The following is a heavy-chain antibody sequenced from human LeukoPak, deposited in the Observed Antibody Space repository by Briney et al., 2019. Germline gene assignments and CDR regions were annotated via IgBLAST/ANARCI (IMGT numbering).Heavy chain of an antibody. CDR1: GFTFIGYA. Sequence: GGSLRLSCAGSGFTFIGYAMSWVRQAPGKGLEWVSAISGSGGSTYYADSVKGRFTISRDNSKSTLYLQMNSLRAEDTAVYYCARVRSMAGTNLPDYWGQGTLVTVSS. J-gene: IGHJ4*02. D-gene: IGHD6-19*01. CDR2: ISGSGGST. CDR3: ARVRSMAGTNLPDY. V-gene: IGHV3-23*01.